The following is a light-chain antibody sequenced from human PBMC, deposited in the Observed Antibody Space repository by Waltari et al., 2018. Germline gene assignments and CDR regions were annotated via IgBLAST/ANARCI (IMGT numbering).Light chain of an antibody. CDR2: AAS. CDR1: QSINSY. CDR3: QQSYSTPRT. V-gene: IGKV1-39*01. Sequence: DIQMTQSPSSLSASVGDRVIITCRASQSINSYLNWYQQKPGKAPKVLIYAASSLQSGVPSRFRGSESGTDFTLTISSLQPEDFATYYCQQSYSTPRTFGQGTKVEI. J-gene: IGKJ1*01.